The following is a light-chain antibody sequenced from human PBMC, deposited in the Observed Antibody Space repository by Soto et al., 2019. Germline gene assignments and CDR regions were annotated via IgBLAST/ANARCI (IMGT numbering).Light chain of an antibody. Sequence: DIHMSHSPATLSGSVGYRVTITCRASQTISSWLAWYQQKPGKAPKLLIYKASTLKSGVPSRFSGSGSGTDFTLTIRSLQPEDFATYYCQQTYTTPWTFGQGTKVDIK. CDR3: QQTYTTPWT. CDR1: QTISSW. V-gene: IGKV1-5*03. CDR2: KAS. J-gene: IGKJ1*01.